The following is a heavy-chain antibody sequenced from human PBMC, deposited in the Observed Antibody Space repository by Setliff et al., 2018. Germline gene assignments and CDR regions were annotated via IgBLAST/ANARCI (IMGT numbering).Heavy chain of an antibody. Sequence: SETLSLTCTVSGGSISSYYWAWIRQPPGKGLEWIGRIHYRGTTYYNPSLKSRVTISVDTSKNQFSLKLSSVTAADTAVYYCAVNINIHSSVWYYYYNYMDVWGKGTTVTVSS. D-gene: IGHD6-19*01. J-gene: IGHJ6*03. V-gene: IGHV4-39*01. CDR1: GGSISSYY. CDR2: IHYRGTT. CDR3: AVNINIHSSVWYYYYNYMDV.